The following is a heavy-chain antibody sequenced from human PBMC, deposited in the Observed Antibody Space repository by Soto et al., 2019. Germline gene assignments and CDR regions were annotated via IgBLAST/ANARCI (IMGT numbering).Heavy chain of an antibody. CDR3: ARGGTYYYDSSGYYYPFDY. J-gene: IGHJ4*02. CDR1: GGSISSGDYY. CDR2: IYYSGST. V-gene: IGHV4-30-4*01. D-gene: IGHD3-22*01. Sequence: QVQLQESGPGLVKPSQTLSLTCTVSGGSISSGDYYWSWIRQPPGKGLEWIGYIYYSGSTYYNPSLKSRVTISVDTSQNQFSLKLSSVTAADTAVYYCARGGTYYYDSSGYYYPFDYWGQGTLVTVSS.